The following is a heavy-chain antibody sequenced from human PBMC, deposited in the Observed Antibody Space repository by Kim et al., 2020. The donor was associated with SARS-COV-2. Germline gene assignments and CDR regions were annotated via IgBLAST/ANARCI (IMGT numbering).Heavy chain of an antibody. CDR2: ITGSGAST. D-gene: IGHD4-17*01. V-gene: IGHV3-23*01. CDR1: GSTFSNFA. J-gene: IGHJ4*02. Sequence: GGSLRLSCSASGSTFSNFAMSWVRQAPGKGLEWISSITGSGASTYYADSVKGRFSISRDNSKNTLYLQMNSLRAEDTAVYYCAGERTTVTTLDYWGQGTLVTVSS. CDR3: AGERTTVTTLDY.